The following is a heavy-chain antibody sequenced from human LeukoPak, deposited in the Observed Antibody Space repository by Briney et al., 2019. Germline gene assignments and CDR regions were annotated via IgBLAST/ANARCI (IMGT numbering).Heavy chain of an antibody. CDR2: IRYDGSNK. CDR1: GFTFSSYG. Sequence: PGGSLRLSCAASGFTFSSYGMHWVRQAPGKGLEWVAFIRYDGSNKYYADSVKGRFTISRDNSKNTLYLQMNSLRAEDTAVYYCAKVSNGYSYGYDAFDIWGQGTMVTVS. J-gene: IGHJ3*02. V-gene: IGHV3-30*02. CDR3: AKVSNGYSYGYDAFDI. D-gene: IGHD5-18*01.